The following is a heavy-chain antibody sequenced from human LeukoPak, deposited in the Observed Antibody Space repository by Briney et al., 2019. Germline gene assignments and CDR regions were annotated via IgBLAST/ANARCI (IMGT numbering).Heavy chain of an antibody. CDR3: ARYGFYPY. Sequence: GGSLRLSCAASGFAVNTYDMHWVRQAPGEGPEWIAYFGISGTIYYADSVRGRFTISRDSAMNSLFLQMNSLRVDDTAIYHCARYGFYPYWGQGTPVTVSS. CDR1: GFAVNTYD. D-gene: IGHD2/OR15-2a*01. J-gene: IGHJ4*02. CDR2: FGISGTI. V-gene: IGHV3-48*01.